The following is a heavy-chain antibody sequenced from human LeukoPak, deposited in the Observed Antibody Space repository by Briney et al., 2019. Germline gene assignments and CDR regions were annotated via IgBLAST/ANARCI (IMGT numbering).Heavy chain of an antibody. CDR1: GGSISSGGYS. V-gene: IGHV4-30-2*01. Sequence: SETLSLTCAVSGGSISSGGYSWSWIRQPPGKGLEWIGDIYDSGSTYYNPSPKSRVTISVDRSKNQFSLNLSSVTAADTAVYYCARESIGDCYFDYWGQGNLVTVSS. J-gene: IGHJ4*03. CDR2: IYDSGST. CDR3: ARESIGDCYFDY. D-gene: IGHD3-10*01.